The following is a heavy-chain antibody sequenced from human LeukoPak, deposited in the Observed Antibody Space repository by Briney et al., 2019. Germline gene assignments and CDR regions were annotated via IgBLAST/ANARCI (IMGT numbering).Heavy chain of an antibody. Sequence: GGSLRLSCAASGFTVSSNYMSWVRQAPGKGLEWVSAISGSGGDTYYAEFGEGRFIISRDNSKNMLYLQMNSLRAEGTAIYYCAKDLGDEGGSGFPGYWGQGTLVTVSS. CDR2: ISGSGGDT. D-gene: IGHD3-10*01. J-gene: IGHJ4*02. CDR3: AKDLGDEGGSGFPGY. CDR1: GFTVSSNY. V-gene: IGHV3-23*01.